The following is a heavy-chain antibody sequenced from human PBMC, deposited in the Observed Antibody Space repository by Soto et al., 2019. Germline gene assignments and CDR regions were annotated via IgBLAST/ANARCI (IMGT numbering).Heavy chain of an antibody. J-gene: IGHJ6*02. D-gene: IGHD2-15*01. CDR1: GYSFTSYW. V-gene: IGHV5-51*01. CDR3: ASTNCSGGSCYSGYYYYGMDV. Sequence: GESLKISCKCSGYSFTSYWTGWVRQMPGKGLEWMGIIYPGDSDTRYSPSFQGQVTISADKSISTAYLQWSSLKASDTAMYYCASTNCSGGSCYSGYYYYGMDVWGQGTTVTVSS. CDR2: IYPGDSDT.